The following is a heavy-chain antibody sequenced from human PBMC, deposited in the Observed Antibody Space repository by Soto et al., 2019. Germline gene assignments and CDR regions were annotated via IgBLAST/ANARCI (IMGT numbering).Heavy chain of an antibody. J-gene: IGHJ5*02. Sequence: SETLSLTCTVSGGSINSGDYSWTWIRQPPGKGLEWIGYIYHTGTTYYNMSLKSRVTISVDRSKNQFSLKLSSVTAADTAVYYCARGIIYYDRRGPSCFDLWGPGTLVTLSS. D-gene: IGHD3-22*01. V-gene: IGHV4-30-2*01. CDR2: IYHTGTT. CDR3: ARGIIYYDRRGPSCFDL. CDR1: GGSINSGDYS.